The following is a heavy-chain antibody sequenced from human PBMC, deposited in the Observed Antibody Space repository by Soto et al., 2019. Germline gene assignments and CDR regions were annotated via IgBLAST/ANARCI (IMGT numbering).Heavy chain of an antibody. D-gene: IGHD2-15*01. J-gene: IGHJ4*02. CDR3: ARERADGGKIY. CDR2: IYYSGNT. Sequence: PSETLPLTCTVSGGSISSGDYYLSWIRQPPGKGLEWIGYIYYSGNTYYNPSLKSRVTISVDTSKNQFSLKLSSVTAADTAVYYCARERADGGKIYWGQGTLVTVSS. V-gene: IGHV4-30-4*01. CDR1: GGSISSGDYY.